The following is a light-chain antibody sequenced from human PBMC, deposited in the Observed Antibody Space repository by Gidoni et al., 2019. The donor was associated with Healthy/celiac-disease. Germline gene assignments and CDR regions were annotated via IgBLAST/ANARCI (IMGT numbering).Light chain of an antibody. CDR2: DAS. J-gene: IGKJ5*01. CDR1: QGISSA. CDR3: QQFNNYPSIT. V-gene: IGKV1D-13*01. Sequence: AIQLTPSPSSLSASVGDRVTITCRASQGISSALAWYQQKPGKAPKLLIYDASSLESGVPSRFSGSGSGTDFTLTISSLQPEDFATYYCQQFNNYPSITFXQXTRLEIK.